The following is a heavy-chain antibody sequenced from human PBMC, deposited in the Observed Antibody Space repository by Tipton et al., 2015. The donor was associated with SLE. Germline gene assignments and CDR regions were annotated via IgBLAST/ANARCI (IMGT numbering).Heavy chain of an antibody. CDR3: ARGGDYHYMDV. J-gene: IGHJ6*03. V-gene: IGHV4-34*01. CDR1: GGSFSGYY. CDR2: INHSGST. Sequence: TLSLTCAVYGGSFSGYYWSWIRQPPGKGLEWIGEINHSGSTYYNPSLKSRVTISVDTSKNQFSLKLSSVTAADTAVYYCARGGDYHYMDVWGKGTTVTVSS.